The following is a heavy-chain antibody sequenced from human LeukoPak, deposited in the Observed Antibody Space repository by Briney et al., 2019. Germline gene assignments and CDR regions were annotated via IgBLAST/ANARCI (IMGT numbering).Heavy chain of an antibody. Sequence: SETLSLTCTVSGGSISSTSYYWGWIRQPPGKGLEWIGSIYYSWDTYYNPSLKSRVTISVDTSKNQFSLKLSSVTAADTAVYYCARGALLWFGAKMEYYFDYWGQGTPLTVSS. CDR3: ARGALLWFGAKMEYYFDY. CDR2: IYYSWDT. V-gene: IGHV4-39*07. J-gene: IGHJ4*02. D-gene: IGHD3-10*01. CDR1: GGSISSTSYY.